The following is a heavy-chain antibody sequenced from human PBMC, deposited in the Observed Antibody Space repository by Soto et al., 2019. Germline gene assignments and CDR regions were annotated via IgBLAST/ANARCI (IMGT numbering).Heavy chain of an antibody. J-gene: IGHJ6*02. D-gene: IGHD6-13*01. V-gene: IGHV3-23*01. CDR3: AKPIAAAGYLYYYGMDV. Sequence: GGSTNYADSAKGRFTISRDNSKTTLYLQMNSLRAEDTAVYYCAKPIAAAGYLYYYGMDVWGQGTTVTVSS. CDR2: GGST.